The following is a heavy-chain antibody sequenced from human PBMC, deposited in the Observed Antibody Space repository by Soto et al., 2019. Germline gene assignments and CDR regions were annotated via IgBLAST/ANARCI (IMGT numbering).Heavy chain of an antibody. J-gene: IGHJ5*02. V-gene: IGHV4-30-2*01. Sequence: SETLSLTCTVSGGSISSGGYSWSWIRQPPGKGLEWIGYIYHSGSTYYNPSLKSRVTISVDRSKNQFSLKLSSVTAADTAVYYCARGPPFLPWGQGTLVTVSS. CDR1: GGSISSGGYS. CDR3: ARGPPFLP. D-gene: IGHD3-3*02. CDR2: IYHSGST.